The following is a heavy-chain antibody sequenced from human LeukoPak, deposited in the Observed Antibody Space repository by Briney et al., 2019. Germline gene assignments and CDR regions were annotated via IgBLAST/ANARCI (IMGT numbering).Heavy chain of an antibody. V-gene: IGHV1-69*05. CDR1: GGTFSSYA. CDR3: ARGGTRWPYDSPFDP. D-gene: IGHD3-3*01. Sequence: ASVKVSCKASGGTFSSYAISWVRQAPGQGLEWMGGIIPIFGTANYAQKFQGRVTITTDESTSTAYMELSSLRSEDTAVYYCARGGTRWPYDSPFDPWGQGTLVTVSS. CDR2: IIPIFGTA. J-gene: IGHJ5*02.